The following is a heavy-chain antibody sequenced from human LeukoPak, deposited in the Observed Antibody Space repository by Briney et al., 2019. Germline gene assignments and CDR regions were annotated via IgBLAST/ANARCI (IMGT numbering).Heavy chain of an antibody. CDR3: ATAVWAGTRVWFDP. CDR2: FDPEDGET. J-gene: IGHJ5*02. D-gene: IGHD6-19*01. CDR1: GYTLTELS. V-gene: IGHV1-24*01. Sequence: ASVKVSCKVSGYTLTELSMHWVRQAPGKGLEWMGGFDPEDGETIYAQKFQGRVTMTEDTSTDTAYMELSSLRSEDTAVYYCATAVWAGTRVWFDPWGQGTLSPSPQ.